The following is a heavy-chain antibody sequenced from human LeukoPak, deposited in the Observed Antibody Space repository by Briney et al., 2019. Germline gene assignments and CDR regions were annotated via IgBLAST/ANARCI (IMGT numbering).Heavy chain of an antibody. CDR1: RFTLSSYG. D-gene: IGHD2-8*01. Sequence: PGGSLRLSCAASRFTLSSYGIHWVRQAPGKGLQWVAAISDDGGNKYYSDSMKGRFTISRDNSQNLVYLQMNSLRAEDTAVYYCARLIGPLDIWGQGTMVTVSS. CDR2: ISDDGGNK. V-gene: IGHV3-30*03. CDR3: ARLIGPLDI. J-gene: IGHJ3*02.